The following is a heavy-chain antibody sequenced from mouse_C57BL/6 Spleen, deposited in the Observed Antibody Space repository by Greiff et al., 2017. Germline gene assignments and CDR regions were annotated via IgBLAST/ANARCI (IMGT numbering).Heavy chain of an antibody. D-gene: IGHD2-1*01. CDR3: ERRGKHYYAIGY. V-gene: IGHV1-69*01. CDR2: IDPSDSYT. Sequence: QVQLQQPGAELVMPGASVKLSCKASGYTFTSYWMHWVKQRPGQGLEWIGEIDPSDSYTNYNQKFKGKSTLTVDKSSSTAYMQLNSLTSEDSAVYYCERRGKHYYAIGYWGQKTSVTVSS. J-gene: IGHJ4*01. CDR1: GYTFTSYW.